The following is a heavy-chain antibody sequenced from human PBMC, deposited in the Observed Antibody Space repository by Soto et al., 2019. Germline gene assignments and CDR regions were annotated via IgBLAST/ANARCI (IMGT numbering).Heavy chain of an antibody. D-gene: IGHD4-17*01. CDR3: XXPLTNYGDXXXXXXX. CDR1: GFTFSDYW. V-gene: IGHV3-74*01. Sequence: EVQLVESGGGLVQPGGSLRLSCAASGFTFSDYWMHWLRQAPGKGLVWVSRLSPDGRSTSYADSVKGRFTISRDNAKNTLYLQMNSLRAEXXXXXXXXXPLTNYGDXXXXXXXWG. J-gene: IGHJ1*01. CDR2: LSPDGRST.